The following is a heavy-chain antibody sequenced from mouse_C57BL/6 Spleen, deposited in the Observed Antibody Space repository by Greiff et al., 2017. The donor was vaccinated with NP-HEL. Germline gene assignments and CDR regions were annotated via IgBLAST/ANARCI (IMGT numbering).Heavy chain of an antibody. J-gene: IGHJ2*01. V-gene: IGHV1-64*01. CDR2: IHPNSGST. CDR3: ARGDYGSSYHCDD. CDR1: GYTFTSYW. D-gene: IGHD1-1*01. Sequence: VQLQQPGAELVKPGASVKLSCKASGYTFTSYWMHWVKQRPGQGLEWIGMIHPNSGSTNYNEKFKSKATLTVDKSSSTAYMQLSSLTSEDSAVYDCARGDYGSSYHCDDWGQGTTLTVSS.